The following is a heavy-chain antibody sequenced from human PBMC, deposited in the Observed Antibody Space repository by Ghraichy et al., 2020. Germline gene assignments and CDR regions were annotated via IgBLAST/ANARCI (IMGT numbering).Heavy chain of an antibody. CDR1: GFTFSTYA. Sequence: GSLRLSCAASGFTFSTYAMHWVRQAPGKGLEWVAVIWYDGSNKYYADSVKGRFTISRDNSKNTLYLQMNSLRAEDTAVYYCAREGYTSGYYYFDYWGQGTLVTVSS. J-gene: IGHJ4*02. D-gene: IGHD6-19*01. V-gene: IGHV3-33*01. CDR2: IWYDGSNK. CDR3: AREGYTSGYYYFDY.